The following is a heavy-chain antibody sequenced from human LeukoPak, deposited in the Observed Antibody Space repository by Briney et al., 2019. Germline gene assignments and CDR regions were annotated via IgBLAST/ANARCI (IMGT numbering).Heavy chain of an antibody. CDR2: IYSGGST. Sequence: GGSLRLSCAASGFTVSSNYMSWVRQAPGKGLEWVSVIYSGGSTYYTDSVKGRFTISRDNSKNTLHLQMSSLRPEDTAIYYCVKDYGYGDYRALFDSWGQGTVVIVSS. D-gene: IGHD4-17*01. CDR3: VKDYGYGDYRALFDS. V-gene: IGHV3-53*05. CDR1: GFTVSSNY. J-gene: IGHJ4*02.